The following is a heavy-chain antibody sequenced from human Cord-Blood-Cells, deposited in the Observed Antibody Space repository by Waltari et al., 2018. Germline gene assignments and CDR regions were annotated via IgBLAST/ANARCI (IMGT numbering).Heavy chain of an antibody. CDR3: AKDKGAVAGTTGY. Sequence: EVQLVESGGGLVQPGRSLRLSCAVSGFTFADYAIHWVRQAPGKGLEWVSGISWNSGSIGYADSVKGRFTISRDNAKNSLYLQMNSLRAEDTALYYCAKDKGAVAGTTGYWGQGTLVTVSS. D-gene: IGHD6-19*01. CDR1: GFTFADYA. J-gene: IGHJ4*02. CDR2: ISWNSGSI. V-gene: IGHV3-9*01.